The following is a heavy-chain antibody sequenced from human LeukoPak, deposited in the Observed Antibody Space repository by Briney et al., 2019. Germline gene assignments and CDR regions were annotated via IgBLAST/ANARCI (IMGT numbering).Heavy chain of an antibody. J-gene: IGHJ5*02. CDR2: ISWNSDNI. V-gene: IGHV3-9*01. CDR1: GFAFDDYA. Sequence: GRSLRLSCAASGFAFDDYAMHWVRQAPGKGLEWVSGISWNSDNIAYADSVKGRFTISRDNSKNTLYLQMNSLRAEDTAVYYCAREPELYYYDSSGYYYAQSWFDPWGQGTLVTVSS. CDR3: AREPELYYYDSSGYYYAQSWFDP. D-gene: IGHD3-22*01.